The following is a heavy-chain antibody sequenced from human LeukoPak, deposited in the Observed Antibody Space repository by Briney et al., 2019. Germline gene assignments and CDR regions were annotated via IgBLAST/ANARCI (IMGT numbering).Heavy chain of an antibody. V-gene: IGHV3-23*01. CDR2: VSASGYYT. D-gene: IGHD1-14*01. CDR1: GFCLSSYD. J-gene: IGHJ4*02. Sequence: GGSLRLSCVRPGFCLSSYDMGWVRQAPRKGREWVAVVSASGYYTEYADSVKGRFTISRDTSQNTLILEMNSLRAEDTAVYYCAKKPGKIKYSFDNWGLGTLVTVSS. CDR3: AKKPGKIKYSFDN.